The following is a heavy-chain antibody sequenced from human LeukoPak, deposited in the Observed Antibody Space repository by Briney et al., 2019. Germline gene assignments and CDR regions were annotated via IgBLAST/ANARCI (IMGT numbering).Heavy chain of an antibody. CDR2: ISSSGSTM. CDR1: GFTFSSYE. D-gene: IGHD3-10*01. Sequence: GGSLRLSCAASGFTFSSYEMNWVRQAPGKGLEWVSYISSSGSTMYYADSVKGRFTISRDNAKNSLYLQMNSLRAEDTAVYYCARDPPEDGSGSCWGQGTLVTVSS. V-gene: IGHV3-48*03. J-gene: IGHJ4*02. CDR3: ARDPPEDGSGSC.